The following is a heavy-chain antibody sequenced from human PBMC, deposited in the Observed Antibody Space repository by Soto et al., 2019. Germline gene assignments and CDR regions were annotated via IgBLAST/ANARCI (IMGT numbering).Heavy chain of an antibody. J-gene: IGHJ5*02. CDR1: GRPVSDYY. CDR3: AGERGVWFGDLLPHGWLDP. V-gene: IGHV4-59*02. D-gene: IGHD3-10*01. Sequence: RSETMSLTCSVSGRPVSDYYCRWLPQPPGLGLEWIGYIYYTGDTSSNPSLKSVVTISLDTSRNQISLRLSSVTAADTAVYYCAGERGVWFGDLLPHGWLDPWGQGTLVTGS. CDR2: IYYTGDT.